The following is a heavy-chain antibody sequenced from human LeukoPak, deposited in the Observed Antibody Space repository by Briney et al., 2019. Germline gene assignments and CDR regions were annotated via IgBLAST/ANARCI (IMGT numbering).Heavy chain of an antibody. D-gene: IGHD6-25*01. CDR2: INPNSGGT. V-gene: IGHV1-2*02. CDR1: GYTFTGYY. CDR3: AREKYSSGWYFDY. Sequence: GASVKVSFKASGYTFTGYYMHWVRQAPGQGLELMGWINPNSGGTNYAQKFQGRVTMIRDTSISTAYMELSRLRADDTAVYYCAREKYSSGWYFDYWGQGTLVTVSS. J-gene: IGHJ4*02.